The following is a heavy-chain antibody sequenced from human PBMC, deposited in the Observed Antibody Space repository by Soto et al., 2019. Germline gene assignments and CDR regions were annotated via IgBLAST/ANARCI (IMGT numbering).Heavy chain of an antibody. V-gene: IGHV3-21*01. J-gene: IGHJ2*01. CDR3: ASKGYYWYFDL. CDR2: ITSNSYI. CDR1: GFTFSSYT. D-gene: IGHD5-12*01. Sequence: EVQLVESGGGLVKPGGSLRLSCAASGFTFSSYTMNWVRQAPGKGLEWVSSITSNSYIYYADSLKGRFTISRDNAKNSLYLQVNSLRAEDTAVYYCASKGYYWYFDLWGRGTLVTVSS.